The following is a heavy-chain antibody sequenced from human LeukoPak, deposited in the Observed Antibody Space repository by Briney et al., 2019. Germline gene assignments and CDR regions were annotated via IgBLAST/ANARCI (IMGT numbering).Heavy chain of an antibody. Sequence: ASVKVSCKASGYTFTGYYMHWVRQAPGQGLEWMGWINPNSGGTNYAQKFQGRVTMTRDTSISTAYMELSRLRSDDTAVYYCARDYYGDYLIFDYWGQGTLVTVSS. CDR1: GYTFTGYY. V-gene: IGHV1-2*02. J-gene: IGHJ4*02. CDR3: ARDYYGDYLIFDY. CDR2: INPNSGGT. D-gene: IGHD4-17*01.